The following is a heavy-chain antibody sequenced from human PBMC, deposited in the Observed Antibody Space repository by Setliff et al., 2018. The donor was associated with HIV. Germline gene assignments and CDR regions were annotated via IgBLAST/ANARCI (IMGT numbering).Heavy chain of an antibody. CDR2: ISSSTSPI. V-gene: IGHV3-48*01. CDR3: AKAWGRGYPTFESALMFDV. Sequence: GGSLRLSCAASGFTFSTYSRNWVRQAPGKGLEWVSYISSSTSPIYYADAVKGRFTISRDNSGNTLYLQMTSLRAEDTATYYCAKAWGRGYPTFESALMFDVWGQGTLVTVSS. J-gene: IGHJ4*02. CDR1: GFTFSTYS. D-gene: IGHD3-16*01.